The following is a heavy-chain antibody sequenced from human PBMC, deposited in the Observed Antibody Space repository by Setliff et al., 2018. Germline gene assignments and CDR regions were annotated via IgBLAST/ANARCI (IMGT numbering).Heavy chain of an antibody. CDR1: GFTFNRHN. D-gene: IGHD3-3*01. CDR2: ISSSSSYI. V-gene: IGHV3-21*01. CDR3: ARATLTIFGVVTPFDY. J-gene: IGHJ4*02. Sequence: GGSLRLSCAASGFTFNRHNMNWVRQAPGKGLEWVSSISSSSSYIYYADSVKGRFTISRDNAKNSLYLQMNSLRAEDTAVYYCARATLTIFGVVTPFDYWGQGTLVTVSS.